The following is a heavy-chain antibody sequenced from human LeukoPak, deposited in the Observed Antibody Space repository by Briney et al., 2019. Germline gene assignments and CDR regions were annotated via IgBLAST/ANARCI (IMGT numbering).Heavy chain of an antibody. CDR3: ARGDDYVSGSRPAS. D-gene: IGHD3-10*01. J-gene: IGHJ1*01. CDR2: IYYSGST. V-gene: IGHV4-31*03. CDR1: GGSISSGGYY. Sequence: SETLSLTCTVSGGSISSGGYYWSWIRQHPGKGLEWIGYIYYSGSTYYNPSLKSRVTISVDTSKNQFSLKLSSVTAADTAVYYCARGDDYVSGSRPASWGHGTLVTVSS.